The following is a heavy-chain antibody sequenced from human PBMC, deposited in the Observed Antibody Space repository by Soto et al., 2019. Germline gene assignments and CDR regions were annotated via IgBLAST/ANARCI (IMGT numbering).Heavy chain of an antibody. J-gene: IGHJ6*02. CDR3: ARFSGYDHGPYGIDV. D-gene: IGHD5-12*01. V-gene: IGHV1-46*01. Sequence: PSVKVSCKASGYTFTNYYMHWVRQAPGQGLEWMGIINPSGGSASYAQKFQGRVTLTRDTSTSTVYMELSSLRSEDTAVYYCARFSGYDHGPYGIDVWGQGTMVTVSS. CDR2: INPSGGSA. CDR1: GYTFTNYY.